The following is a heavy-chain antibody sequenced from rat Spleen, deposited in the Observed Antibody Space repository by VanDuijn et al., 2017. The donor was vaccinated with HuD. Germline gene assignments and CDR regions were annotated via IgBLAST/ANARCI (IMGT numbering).Heavy chain of an antibody. CDR2: ISYDGSNT. J-gene: IGHJ1*01. V-gene: IGHV5-7*01. CDR3: ARRGPDWYFDF. Sequence: EVQLVESGGDLVQPGRSLELSCAASGFTFSDYNMAWVRQAPKKGLEWVATISYDGSNTYYRDSVKGRFTISRDNAKNTLYLQMDSLRSEDTATYYCARRGPDWYFDFWGPGTMVTVSS. CDR1: GFTFSDYN.